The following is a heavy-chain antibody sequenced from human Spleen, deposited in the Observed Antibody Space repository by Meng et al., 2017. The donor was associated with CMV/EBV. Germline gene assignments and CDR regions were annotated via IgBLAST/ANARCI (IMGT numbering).Heavy chain of an antibody. Sequence: QVHLVESGGGVVQPGRSLRLSCAVSGFSFTNYGMHWVRQAPGKGLEWVAFIWHDGRKTEYADSVKGRFIISRDMSNNTLYLQMSSLRAEDTALYYCARDSNYNDVRGAFDYWGPGSLVTVSS. CDR2: IWHDGRKT. CDR1: GFSFTNYG. CDR3: ARDSNYNDVRGAFDY. V-gene: IGHV3-33*01. J-gene: IGHJ4*02. D-gene: IGHD3-22*01.